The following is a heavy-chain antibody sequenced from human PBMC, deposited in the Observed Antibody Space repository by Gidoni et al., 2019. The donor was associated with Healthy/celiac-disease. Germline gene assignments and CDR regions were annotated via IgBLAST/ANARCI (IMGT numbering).Heavy chain of an antibody. D-gene: IGHD3-3*01. V-gene: IGHV3-23*01. Sequence: EVQLLESGGGLVQPGGSLRLSCAASGFTFSSYAMSWVRQAPGKGLEWVSAISGSGGSTYYADSVKGRFTISRDNSKNTLYLQMNSLRAEDTAVYYCEGRFLPPDVNYYYYYYMDVWGKGTTVTVSS. J-gene: IGHJ6*03. CDR2: ISGSGGST. CDR3: EGRFLPPDVNYYYYYYMDV. CDR1: GFTFSSYA.